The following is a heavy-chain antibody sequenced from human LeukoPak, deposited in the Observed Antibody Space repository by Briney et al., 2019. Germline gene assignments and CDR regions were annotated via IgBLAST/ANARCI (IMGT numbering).Heavy chain of an antibody. V-gene: IGHV1-24*01. Sequence: ASVKVSCKVSGYTLTELSMHWVRQAPGKGLEWMGGFDPEDGETIYAQKFQGRVTMTEDTSTDTAYMELSSLRSEDTAVYYCGIWEAVAVNSYVDYWGQGTLVTVSS. CDR1: GYTLTELS. J-gene: IGHJ4*02. CDR3: GIWEAVAVNSYVDY. CDR2: FDPEDGET. D-gene: IGHD6-19*01.